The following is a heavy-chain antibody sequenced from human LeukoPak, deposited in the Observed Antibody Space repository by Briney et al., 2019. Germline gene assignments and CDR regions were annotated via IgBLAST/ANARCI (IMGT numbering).Heavy chain of an antibody. J-gene: IGHJ6*02. Sequence: GASVKVSCKASGYLFTSYGISWVRQAPGQGLEWMGWISAHNGNTNYAQQLQGRVTMSTDTSTSTAYMDLRSLRSDDTAVYYCAREGFYSTMTCYENDYYGMDVWGQGTTVTVSS. D-gene: IGHD2-2*01. V-gene: IGHV1-18*01. CDR3: AREGFYSTMTCYENDYYGMDV. CDR1: GYLFTSYG. CDR2: ISAHNGNT.